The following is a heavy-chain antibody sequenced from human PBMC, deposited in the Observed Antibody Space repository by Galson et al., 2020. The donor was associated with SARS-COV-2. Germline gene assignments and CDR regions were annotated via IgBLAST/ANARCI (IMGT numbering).Heavy chain of an antibody. Sequence: GGSLRLSCAASGFAFGTYAMSWVRQAPGKGLEWVSRILSSGGSTFYADSVKGRFTISRDNSKNTLHLQMNSLRAEDTAVYYCAKDNNYDYISYAFDIWGQGTMVTVSS. CDR1: GFAFGTYA. CDR2: ILSSGGST. J-gene: IGHJ3*02. CDR3: AKDNNYDYISYAFDI. D-gene: IGHD3-16*01. V-gene: IGHV3-23*01.